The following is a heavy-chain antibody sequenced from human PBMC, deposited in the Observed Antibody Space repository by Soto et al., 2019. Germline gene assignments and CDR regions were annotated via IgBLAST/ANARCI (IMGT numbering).Heavy chain of an antibody. CDR2: IDPDGSQK. CDR1: GFTFSTYW. J-gene: IGHJ4*02. CDR3: ARDMGPSGAYGY. V-gene: IGHV3-7*03. D-gene: IGHD1-26*01. Sequence: EVQLVDSGGDLVQPGGSLRLSCAASGFTFSTYWMSWVRQAPGKGLEWVANIDPDGSQKYYVDSVKGRFTISRDNAKNSLYLQMNSLRAEDTAVYYCARDMGPSGAYGYWGQGTLVTSPQ.